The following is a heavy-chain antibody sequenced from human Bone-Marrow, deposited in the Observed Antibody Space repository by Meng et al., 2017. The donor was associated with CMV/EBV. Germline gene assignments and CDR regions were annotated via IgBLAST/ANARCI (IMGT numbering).Heavy chain of an antibody. D-gene: IGHD4-17*01. CDR2: ISSSSSYI. Sequence: GESLKISCAASGFTFSSYSMNWVRQAPGKGLEWVSSISSSSSYIYYADSVKGRFTTSRDNAKNSLYLQMNSLRAEDTAVYYCARDRAVTTCWGQGTLVTVSS. V-gene: IGHV3-21*01. CDR1: GFTFSSYS. CDR3: ARDRAVTTC. J-gene: IGHJ4*02.